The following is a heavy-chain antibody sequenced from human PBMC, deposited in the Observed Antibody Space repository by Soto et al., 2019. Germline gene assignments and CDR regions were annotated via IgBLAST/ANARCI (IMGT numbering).Heavy chain of an antibody. D-gene: IGHD3-22*01. CDR3: ARVPSLYYYDSSGYPTISYYGMDV. Sequence: PSETLSLTCTVSXGSISSGGYYWSWIRQHPGKGLEWIGYIYYSGSTYYNPSLKSRVTISVDTSKNQFSLKLSSVTAADTAVYYCARVPSLYYYDSSGYPTISYYGMDVWGQGTTVTVSS. J-gene: IGHJ6*02. CDR1: XGSISSGGYY. CDR2: IYYSGST. V-gene: IGHV4-31*03.